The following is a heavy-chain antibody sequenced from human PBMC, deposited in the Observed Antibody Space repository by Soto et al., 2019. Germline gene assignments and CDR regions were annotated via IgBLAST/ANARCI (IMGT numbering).Heavy chain of an antibody. J-gene: IGHJ6*02. CDR1: GGSFSCYY. Sequence: SETLSLTCAVYGGSFSCYYWSWIRQPPGKGLEWIGGINHSGSTNYNPSLKSRVTISVDTSKNQFSLKLSSVTAADTAVYYCARGLHYYYYYGMDVWGQGTTVTVS. CDR3: ARGLHYYYYYGMDV. CDR2: INHSGST. V-gene: IGHV4-34*01.